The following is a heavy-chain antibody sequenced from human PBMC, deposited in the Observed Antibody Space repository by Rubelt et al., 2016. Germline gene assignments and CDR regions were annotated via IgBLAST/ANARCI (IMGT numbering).Heavy chain of an antibody. J-gene: IGHJ4*02. CDR1: GGSISSRY. D-gene: IGHD2-15*01. Sequence: QVQLQESGPGLVKPSETLSLTCTVSGGSISSRYWSWIRQPPGKGLEWIAYIHSSGSTNQNPSLKTRVTISVETSKNQLSLRLGSLTAADTAVYYCAGHKPTTLAAVHFDYWGQGTLVTVSS. V-gene: IGHV4-59*08. CDR2: IHSSGST. CDR3: AGHKPTTLAAVHFDY.